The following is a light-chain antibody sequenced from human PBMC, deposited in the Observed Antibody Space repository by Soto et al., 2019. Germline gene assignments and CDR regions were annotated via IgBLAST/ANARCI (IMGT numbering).Light chain of an antibody. Sequence: DIQMTQSPSTLSASVGDRVTITCRASRGISSWLAWYQQKPGKAPNLRIYKASSLESGVPSRFSGSGSGTEFTLTISSLQPDDFATYYCQQYNSYPLTFGGGTKVEIK. CDR3: QQYNSYPLT. CDR2: KAS. CDR1: RGISSW. J-gene: IGKJ4*01. V-gene: IGKV1-5*03.